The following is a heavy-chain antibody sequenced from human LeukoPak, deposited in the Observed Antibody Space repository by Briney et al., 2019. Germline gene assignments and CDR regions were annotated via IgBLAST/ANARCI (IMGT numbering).Heavy chain of an antibody. D-gene: IGHD3-10*01. CDR3: ARGYSSGRSDDIDY. V-gene: IGHV3-30*03. CDR2: ISYDGSNK. J-gene: IGHJ4*02. CDR1: GFTFSSYG. Sequence: GGSLRLSCAASGFTFSSYGMHWVRQAPGKGLEWVAVISYDGSNKYYADSVKGRFTISRDNSKNTLYLQMNSLRAEDTAVYYCARGYSSGRSDDIDYWGQGTLVTVSS.